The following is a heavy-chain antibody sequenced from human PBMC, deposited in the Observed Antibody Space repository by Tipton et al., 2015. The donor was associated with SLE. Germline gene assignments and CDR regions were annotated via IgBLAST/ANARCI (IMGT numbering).Heavy chain of an antibody. V-gene: IGHV3-64*02. CDR2: ISSNGGST. D-gene: IGHD5-12*01. Sequence: GSLRLSCAASGFTFSGYGMHWVRQAPGQGLEYVSGISSNGGSTYYVDSVKGRLTISRDNSKNTLYLQMGSLRADDMAVYYCARDLSGYGDHWGQGTLVTVSS. CDR3: ARDLSGYGDH. CDR1: GFTFSGYG. J-gene: IGHJ4*02.